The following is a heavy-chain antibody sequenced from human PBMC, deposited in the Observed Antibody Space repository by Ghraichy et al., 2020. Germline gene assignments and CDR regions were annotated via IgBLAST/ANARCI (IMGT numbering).Heavy chain of an antibody. CDR3: ARMGGPPYDSSGYYYVGDLLTNLN. J-gene: IGHJ4*02. Sequence: GGSLRLSCAASGFTFSSYWMHWVRQAPGKGLVWVSRINSDGSSTSYADSVKGRFTISRDNAKNTLYLQMNSLRAEDTAVYYCARMGGPPYDSSGYYYVGDLLTNLNWGQGTLVTVSS. CDR1: GFTFSSYW. V-gene: IGHV3-74*01. D-gene: IGHD3-22*01. CDR2: INSDGSST.